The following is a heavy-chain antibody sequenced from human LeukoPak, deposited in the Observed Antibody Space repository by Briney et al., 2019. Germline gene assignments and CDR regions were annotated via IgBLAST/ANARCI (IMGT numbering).Heavy chain of an antibody. CDR2: IYHSGST. V-gene: IGHV4-38-2*01. CDR3: ARDTSAIAVAGTSN. CDR1: GSSISSSYY. Sequence: SETLSLTCAVSGSSISSSYYWVWIRQPPGKGLEWIGSIYHSGSTYYNPSLTSRVTISVDASRNQFSLRLASVTAADTAVYYCARDTSAIAVAGTSNWGQGTLVTVSS. J-gene: IGHJ1*01. D-gene: IGHD6-19*01.